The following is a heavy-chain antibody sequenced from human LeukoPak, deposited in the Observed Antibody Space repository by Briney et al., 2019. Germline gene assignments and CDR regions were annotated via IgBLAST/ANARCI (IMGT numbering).Heavy chain of an antibody. Sequence: PGGSLRLSCAASALTFSDYSMNWVRQAPGKGLEWISYISSNGSTIYYAASVKGRFTISRDTSKNVLFLQMNSLRVEDTALYYCAKALTDHQDLDAFDFWGQGTVVTVSP. V-gene: IGHV3-48*04. CDR2: ISSNGSTI. CDR1: ALTFSDYS. D-gene: IGHD3-16*01. CDR3: AKALTDHQDLDAFDF. J-gene: IGHJ3*01.